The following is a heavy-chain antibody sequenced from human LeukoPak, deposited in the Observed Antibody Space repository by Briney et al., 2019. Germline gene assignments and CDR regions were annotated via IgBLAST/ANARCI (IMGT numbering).Heavy chain of an antibody. V-gene: IGHV3-9*01. Sequence: GRSLRLSCAASGFTFDDYAMHWVRQAPGKGLEWVSGISWNSGSIVYADSVKGRFTISRDNAKNSLYLQMNSLRAEDTAVYYCARDSLENYDFWSGYYSHYYYYYMDVWGKGTTVTVSS. CDR3: ARDSLENYDFWSGYYSHYYYYYMDV. CDR1: GFTFDDYA. D-gene: IGHD3-3*01. J-gene: IGHJ6*03. CDR2: ISWNSGSI.